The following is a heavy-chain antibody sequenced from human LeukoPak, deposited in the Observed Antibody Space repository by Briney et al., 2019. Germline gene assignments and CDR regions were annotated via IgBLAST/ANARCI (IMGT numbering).Heavy chain of an antibody. CDR2: ISSSSSYI. V-gene: IGHV3-21*01. Sequence: GGSLRLSCAASGFTVSSNYMNWVRQAPGKGLEWVSSISSSSSYIYYADSVKGRFTISRDNAKNSLYLQMNSLRAEDTAVYYCARGRGATTTFDYWGQGTLVTVSS. CDR3: ARGRGATTTFDY. D-gene: IGHD5-12*01. CDR1: GFTVSSNY. J-gene: IGHJ4*02.